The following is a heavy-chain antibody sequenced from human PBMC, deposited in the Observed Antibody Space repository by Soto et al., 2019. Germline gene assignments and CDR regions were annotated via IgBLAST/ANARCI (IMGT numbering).Heavy chain of an antibody. CDR2: ISGSGVST. CDR1: GFTFSSYA. J-gene: IGHJ4*02. Sequence: GGSLRLSCAASGFTFSSYAMSWVRQAPGKGLEWVSAISGSGVSTYYADSVKGRFTISRDNSKNTLYLQMNSLRAEDTAVYYCAKSPGMYYYDSSGYYQYDDWGQGTLDTGSS. D-gene: IGHD3-22*01. V-gene: IGHV3-23*01. CDR3: AKSPGMYYYDSSGYYQYDD.